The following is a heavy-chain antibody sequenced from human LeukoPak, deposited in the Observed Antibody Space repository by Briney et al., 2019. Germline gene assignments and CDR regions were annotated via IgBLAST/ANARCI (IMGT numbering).Heavy chain of an antibody. D-gene: IGHD2-21*02. J-gene: IGHJ4*02. CDR3: ARGGPSDLNQRYEDCGGDCYLFDY. V-gene: IGHV1-24*01. CDR1: GYTLTELS. CDR2: FDPEDGET. Sequence: GASVKVSCKVSGYTLTELSMHWVRQAPGKGLEWMGGFDPEDGETIYAQKFQGRVTMTRDTSTSTVYMELSSLRSEDTAVYYCARGGPSDLNQRYEDCGGDCYLFDYWGQGTLVTVSS.